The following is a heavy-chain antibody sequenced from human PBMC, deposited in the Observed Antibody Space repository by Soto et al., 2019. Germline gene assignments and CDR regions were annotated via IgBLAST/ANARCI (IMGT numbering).Heavy chain of an antibody. J-gene: IGHJ4*02. CDR2: IAVGSGYT. CDR1: GFTFTSSA. D-gene: IGHD6-13*01. CDR3: AADATAWQQMGPCDY. V-gene: IGHV1-58*01. Sequence: QMQLEQSGPEVKKPGTSVKVSCKASGFTFTSSAFQWVRQARGQRLEWIGWIAVGSGYTNYAQRFQDRVTLTRDMSTATTYMELSRLTSEDTAIYYCAADATAWQQMGPCDYWGQGTLVTFSS.